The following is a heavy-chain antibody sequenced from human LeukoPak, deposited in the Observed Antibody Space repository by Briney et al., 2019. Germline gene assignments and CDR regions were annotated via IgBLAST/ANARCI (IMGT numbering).Heavy chain of an antibody. CDR1: GGSFSDYY. Sequence: SETLSLTCAVYGGSFSDYYWSWIRQPPGKGLEWIGEINHSGSTNYNPSLKSRITISVDTSKNQISLRLRSVTAADTAVFYCARQLGSGLDYWGQGTPVTVSS. J-gene: IGHJ4*02. D-gene: IGHD6-19*01. CDR2: INHSGST. V-gene: IGHV4-34*01. CDR3: ARQLGSGLDY.